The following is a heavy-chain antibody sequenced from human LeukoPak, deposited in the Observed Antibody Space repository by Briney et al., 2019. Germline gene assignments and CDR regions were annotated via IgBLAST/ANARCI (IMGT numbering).Heavy chain of an antibody. D-gene: IGHD4-17*01. CDR2: MNPNSGNT. CDR1: GYTFTRYD. J-gene: IGHJ2*01. Sequence: ASVKVSCKASGYTFTRYDINWVRQATGQGLEWMGWMNPNSGNTGYAQKFQGRVTITTDESTSTAYMELSSLRSEDTAVYYCAYGDYDWYFDLWGRGTLVTVSS. CDR3: AYGDYDWYFDL. V-gene: IGHV1-8*03.